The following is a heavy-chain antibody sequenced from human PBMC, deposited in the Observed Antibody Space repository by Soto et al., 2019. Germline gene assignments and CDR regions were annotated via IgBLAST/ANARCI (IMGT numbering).Heavy chain of an antibody. CDR3: ARLHRLIATPYYFDY. CDR1: GYSFTSYW. V-gene: IGHV5-51*01. CDR2: IYPGDSDT. D-gene: IGHD2-8*01. J-gene: IGHJ4*02. Sequence: EVQLVQSGAEVKKPGESLKISCKGSGYSFTSYWIGWVRQMPGKGLEWMGIIYPGDSDTRYSPSFQGQVTISADKSISTAYLQWSSLKASDTAMYYCARLHRLIATPYYFDYWGQGTLVTVSS.